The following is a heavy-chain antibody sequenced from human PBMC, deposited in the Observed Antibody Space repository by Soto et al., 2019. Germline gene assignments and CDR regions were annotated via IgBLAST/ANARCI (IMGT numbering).Heavy chain of an antibody. V-gene: IGHV1-46*01. CDR3: ARAPWSSGWDYYYYYYMDV. Sequence: ASVKVSCKASGYTFTSYYMHWVRQAPGQGLEWMGRINPNGGSTSYAQKLQGRVTMTTDTSTSTAYMELRSLRSDDTAVYYCARAPWSSGWDYYYYYYMDVWGKGTTVTVSS. CDR1: GYTFTSYY. J-gene: IGHJ6*03. CDR2: INPNGGST. D-gene: IGHD6-19*01.